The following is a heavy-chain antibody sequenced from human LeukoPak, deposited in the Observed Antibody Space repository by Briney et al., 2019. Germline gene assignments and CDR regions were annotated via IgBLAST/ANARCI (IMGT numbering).Heavy chain of an antibody. Sequence: ASVKVSCKASGYTFTSYDINWVRQATGQGLEWMGWMNPNSGGTNYAQKFQGRVTMTRDTSISTAYMELSRLRSDDTAVYYCARAPVDYDYVWGSYRSDAFDIWGQRTMVTVSS. CDR1: GYTFTSYD. CDR3: ARAPVDYDYVWGSYRSDAFDI. CDR2: MNPNSGGT. V-gene: IGHV1-2*02. D-gene: IGHD3-16*02. J-gene: IGHJ3*02.